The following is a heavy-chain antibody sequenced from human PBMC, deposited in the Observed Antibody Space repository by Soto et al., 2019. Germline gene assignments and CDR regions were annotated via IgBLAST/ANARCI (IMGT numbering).Heavy chain of an antibody. Sequence: QVQLVESGGGVVQPGRSLRLTCAASGFSFRSHGMHWVRQAPGKGLEWVAFISYDGSNNYYAEAVKGRFTVSRDNSNDALYLQMSSPRPEDTAIYFCAKDHRNGGSRVDYWGQGTLVTVSS. CDR1: GFSFRSHG. V-gene: IGHV3-30*18. CDR3: AKDHRNGGSRVDY. J-gene: IGHJ4*02. CDR2: ISYDGSNN. D-gene: IGHD2-15*01.